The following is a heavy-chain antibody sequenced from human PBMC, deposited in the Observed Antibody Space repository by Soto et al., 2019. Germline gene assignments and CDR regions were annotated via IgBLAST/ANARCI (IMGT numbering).Heavy chain of an antibody. V-gene: IGHV4-34*01. Sequence: QVQLQQWGAGLLKPSETLSLTCAVYGGSFSGYYWSWIRQPPGKGLEWIGEINHSGSTNYNPSLKSRVTISVDTSKNQSSLKLGSVTAADTAVYYCASIVVVVAATPAEGGMDVWGQGTTVTVSS. J-gene: IGHJ6*02. CDR1: GGSFSGYY. D-gene: IGHD2-15*01. CDR2: INHSGST. CDR3: ASIVVVVAATPAEGGMDV.